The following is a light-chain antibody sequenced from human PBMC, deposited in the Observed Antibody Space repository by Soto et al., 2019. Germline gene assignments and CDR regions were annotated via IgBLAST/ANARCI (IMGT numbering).Light chain of an antibody. CDR3: QQRARWPIT. CDR2: DAS. V-gene: IGKV3-11*01. Sequence: PGERATLSCRASQRVSSYLIWYQQRPGQAPRLLISDASSRATGIPARFSGSGSGTDFTLTISSLEPEDFAVYYCQQRARWPITFGQGTRLEMK. CDR1: QRVSSY. J-gene: IGKJ5*01.